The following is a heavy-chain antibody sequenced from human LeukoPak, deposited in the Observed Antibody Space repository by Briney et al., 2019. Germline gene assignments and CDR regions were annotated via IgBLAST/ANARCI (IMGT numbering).Heavy chain of an antibody. CDR3: ASRDYYYYYGMDV. J-gene: IGHJ6*02. CDR2: IYYSGST. Sequence: SETLSLTCTVSGGSISSNSYYWGWIRQPPGKGLEWIGSIYYSGSTYHNPSLKSRVTISVDTSKNQFSLKLSSVTAADTAVYYCASRDYYYYYGMDVWGQGTTVTVSS. CDR1: GGSISSNSYY. V-gene: IGHV4-39*01.